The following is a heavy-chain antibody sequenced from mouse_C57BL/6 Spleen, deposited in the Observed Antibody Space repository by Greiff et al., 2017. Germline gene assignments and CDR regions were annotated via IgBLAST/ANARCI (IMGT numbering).Heavy chain of an antibody. J-gene: IGHJ2*01. Sequence: QVQLQQPGAELVMPGASVKLSCKASGYTFTSYWMHWVKQRPGQGLEWIGEIDPSDSYINYNQKFKGKSTLTVDKSSSTAYMQLSSLTSEDSAVYYCVRQLRLRWYFDYWGQGTTLTVSS. CDR1: GYTFTSYW. CDR3: VRQLRLRWYFDY. V-gene: IGHV1-69*01. D-gene: IGHD3-2*02. CDR2: IDPSDSYI.